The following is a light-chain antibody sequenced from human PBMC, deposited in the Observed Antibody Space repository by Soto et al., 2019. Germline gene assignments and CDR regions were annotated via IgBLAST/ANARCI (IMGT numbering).Light chain of an antibody. CDR1: SSDVGSYNL. V-gene: IGLV2-23*02. Sequence: QAALTQPASVSVSPGQSITISCTGTSSDVGSYNLVSWYQQHPDKAPKLMIYEVSKRPSGVSNRFSGSKSGNTASLTISGLHAEDEADYCCCSYAGSSTLVFGGGTKVTVL. CDR2: EVS. J-gene: IGLJ2*01. CDR3: CSYAGSSTLV.